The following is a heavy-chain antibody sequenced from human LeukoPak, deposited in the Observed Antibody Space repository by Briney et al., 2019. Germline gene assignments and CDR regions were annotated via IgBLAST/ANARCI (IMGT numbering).Heavy chain of an antibody. Sequence: PGGSLRLSCAASGFTFSSYSMNWVRQAPGKGLEWVSYVCSSSTIYHADSVKGRFTISRDNAKNSLYLQMNSLRAEDTAVYYCARASGDCSSTSCRRPFDYWGQGTLVTVSS. CDR2: VCSSSTI. CDR3: ARASGDCSSTSCRRPFDY. D-gene: IGHD2-2*01. CDR1: GFTFSSYS. V-gene: IGHV3-48*04. J-gene: IGHJ4*02.